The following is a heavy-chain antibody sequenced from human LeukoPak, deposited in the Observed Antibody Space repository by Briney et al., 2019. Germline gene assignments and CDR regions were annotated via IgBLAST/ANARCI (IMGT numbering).Heavy chain of an antibody. Sequence: SETLSLTCTVSGGSISSYYWSWIRQPAGKGLEWIGRIYTSGSTNYNPSLKSRVTMSVDTSKNQFSLKLSSVTAAETAAYYCARDTPYSSSPYAFDIWGQGTMVTVSS. CDR3: ARDTPYSSSPYAFDI. J-gene: IGHJ3*02. CDR1: GGSISSYY. V-gene: IGHV4-4*07. D-gene: IGHD6-6*01. CDR2: IYTSGST.